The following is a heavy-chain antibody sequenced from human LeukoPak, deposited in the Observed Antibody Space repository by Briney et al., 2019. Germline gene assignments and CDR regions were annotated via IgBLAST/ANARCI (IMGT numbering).Heavy chain of an antibody. J-gene: IGHJ4*02. D-gene: IGHD3-10*01. CDR1: GGSISSNSYY. Sequence: TSETLSLTCSVSGGSISSNSYYWVRIRQPPGKGLEWIGSIYYSGSTYYNPSLKSRVTISVDMSKNQFSLKLSSVTAADTAVYYCATTTDFVRGAIGAYWGQGTLVTVSS. CDR3: ATTTDFVRGAIGAY. CDR2: IYYSGST. V-gene: IGHV4-39*01.